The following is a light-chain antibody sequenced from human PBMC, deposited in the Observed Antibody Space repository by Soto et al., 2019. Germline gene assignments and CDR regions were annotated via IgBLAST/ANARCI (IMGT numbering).Light chain of an antibody. CDR3: LLSYSGALVV. J-gene: IGLJ2*01. CDR1: TGAVTTAHY. V-gene: IGLV7-46*01. CDR2: DTT. Sequence: QAVVTQEPSLTVSPGGTVTLTCGSSTGAVTTAHYPFWFQQKPGQAPRTLIYDTTSKHSWTPARFSGSLLGGKAALTLSDAQPEDEAAYYCLLSYSGALVVFGGGTQLTVL.